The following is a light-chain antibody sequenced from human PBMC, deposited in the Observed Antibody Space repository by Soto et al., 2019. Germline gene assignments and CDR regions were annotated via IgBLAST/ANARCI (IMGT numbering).Light chain of an antibody. J-gene: IGKJ4*01. CDR1: QSISTY. CDR2: AAS. V-gene: IGKV1-39*01. CDR3: QQSYNTPLT. Sequence: DIQMTQSPSSLSASVGDRVTITCRASQSISTYVNWYQQRPGKAPKVLIYAASTLRSGVPSRFSGSGSGTDFTLTISSLQPEDFPTYYCQQSYNTPLTFGGGTKVEVK.